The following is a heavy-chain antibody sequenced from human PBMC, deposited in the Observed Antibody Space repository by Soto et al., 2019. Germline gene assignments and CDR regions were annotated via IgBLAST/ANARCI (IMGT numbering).Heavy chain of an antibody. J-gene: IGHJ6*02. CDR3: ARGPTFSSGWYVSYYYYGMDV. CDR1: GYTFTSYD. Sequence: ASVKVSCKASGYTFTSYDINWVRQATGQGLEWMGWMNPNSGNTGYAQKFQGRVTTTRNTSISTAYMELSSLRSEDTAVYYCARGPTFSSGWYVSYYYYGMDVWGQGTTVTAP. D-gene: IGHD6-19*01. CDR2: MNPNSGNT. V-gene: IGHV1-8*01.